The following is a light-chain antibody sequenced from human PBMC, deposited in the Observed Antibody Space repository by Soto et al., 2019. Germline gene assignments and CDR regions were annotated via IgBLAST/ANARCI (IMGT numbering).Light chain of an antibody. CDR3: CSYAGRYTLEV. Sequence: QSVLTQPRSVSGSPGQSVTISCTGTNTDVGAYDYVSWYRRHPGKAPKLMIYDVSMRPSGVPDRFSGSKSGNTASLTISGLQADDEADYYCCSYAGRYTLEVFGGGTKLTVL. V-gene: IGLV2-11*01. J-gene: IGLJ3*02. CDR2: DVS. CDR1: NTDVGAYDY.